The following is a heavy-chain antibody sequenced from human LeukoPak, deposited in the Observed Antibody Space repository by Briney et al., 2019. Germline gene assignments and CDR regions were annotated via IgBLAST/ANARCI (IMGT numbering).Heavy chain of an antibody. CDR3: ARCDIVVVPAAMPKSFDY. CDR1: GGSFSGYY. Sequence: SETLSLTCAVYGGSFSGYYWSWIRQPPGKGLEWIGDINHSGSTNYNPSLKSRVTISVDTSKNQFYLKLRPVTAADTAVYYCARCDIVVVPAAMPKSFDYWGQGTLVTVSS. V-gene: IGHV4-34*01. J-gene: IGHJ4*02. D-gene: IGHD2-2*01. CDR2: INHSGST.